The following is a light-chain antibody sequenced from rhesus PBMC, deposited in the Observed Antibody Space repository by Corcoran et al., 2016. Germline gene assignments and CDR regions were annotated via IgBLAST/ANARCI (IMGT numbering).Light chain of an antibody. CDR3: QQGYNTPFS. J-gene: IGKJ2*01. CDR2: GAC. V-gene: IGKV1-18*01. CDR1: QGISSW. Sequence: DIQMTQSPSSLSASVGDKVTITCRASQGISSWLAWYQQQPGKAPKLLIYGACSLKCGVPSRFSGSGSGTDNTLTISSLQSEDFATNFCQQGYNTPFSYGLGTKIEIK.